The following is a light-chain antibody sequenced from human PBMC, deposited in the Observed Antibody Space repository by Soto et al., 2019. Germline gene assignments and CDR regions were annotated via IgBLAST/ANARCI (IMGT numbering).Light chain of an antibody. CDR2: VNSDGSH. V-gene: IGLV4-69*01. CDR1: SGHNSYA. Sequence: QPVLTQSPSASASLGASVNLTCTLSSGHNSYAIAWHQQQPEKGPRYLMKVNSDGSHSKGDGIPDRFSGSSSGAERYLTISSLQSEDEADYYCQTWSTGIRVFGGGTKLTVL. CDR3: QTWSTGIRV. J-gene: IGLJ3*02.